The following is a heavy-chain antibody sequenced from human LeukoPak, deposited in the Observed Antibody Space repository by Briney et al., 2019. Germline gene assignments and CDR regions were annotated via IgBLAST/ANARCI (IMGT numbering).Heavy chain of an antibody. Sequence: GESLKISCRGSGYRFTNYRIAWVRQMPGKGLEWTGIIYPGDSETTYSPSFQGQVTISADKSINTAYLQWSSLNASDTAMYLYASPDEAVYLDGSGYYYWGQGTLVTVSS. V-gene: IGHV5-51*01. CDR3: ASPDEAVYLDGSGYYY. CDR2: IYPGDSET. CDR1: GYRFTNYR. D-gene: IGHD3-22*01. J-gene: IGHJ4*02.